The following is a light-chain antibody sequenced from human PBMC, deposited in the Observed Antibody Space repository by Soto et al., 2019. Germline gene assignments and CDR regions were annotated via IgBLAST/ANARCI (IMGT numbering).Light chain of an antibody. Sequence: EIVLTQSPGTLSLSPGERATLSCRASQSVSTNYLAWYQQKPGQAPSLLIYGASNRDTGVPDRFSGSGSGTDFTLSISRLEPEDDAVFYCQHYGDSPPYTFGQGTKLEIK. V-gene: IGKV3-20*01. CDR2: GAS. CDR3: QHYGDSPPYT. J-gene: IGKJ2*01. CDR1: QSVSTNY.